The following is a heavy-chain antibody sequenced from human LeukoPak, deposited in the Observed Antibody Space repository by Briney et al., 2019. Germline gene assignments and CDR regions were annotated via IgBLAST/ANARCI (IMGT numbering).Heavy chain of an antibody. Sequence: GGSLRLSCAASGFTFSGSAIHWARQASGKGLEWVGRIRSKTNSYATAYAASVKGRCTISRDDSENTAYLQMSSLKTEDTAVYYCTRDGTASDDSNHYFDFWGQGTLVPVSS. J-gene: IGHJ4*02. CDR3: TRDGTASDDSNHYFDF. D-gene: IGHD1-14*01. CDR1: GFTFSGSA. V-gene: IGHV3-73*01. CDR2: IRSKTNSYAT.